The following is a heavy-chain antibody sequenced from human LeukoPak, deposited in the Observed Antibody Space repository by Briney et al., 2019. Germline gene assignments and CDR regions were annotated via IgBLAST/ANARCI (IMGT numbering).Heavy chain of an antibody. V-gene: IGHV1-46*01. CDR2: INPSGGST. D-gene: IGHD6-6*01. Sequence: ASVKVSCKASGYTFTSYYMHWVRQAPGQGLEWMGIINPSGGSTSYAQKFQGRVTMTRDMSTSTVYMELSSLRSEDTAVYYCARAGEFSEYSSSFDYWGQGTLVTVSS. CDR3: ARAGEFSEYSSSFDY. J-gene: IGHJ4*02. CDR1: GYTFTSYY.